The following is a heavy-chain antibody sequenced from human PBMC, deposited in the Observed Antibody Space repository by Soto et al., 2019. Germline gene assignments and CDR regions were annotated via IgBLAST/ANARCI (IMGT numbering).Heavy chain of an antibody. Sequence: GGSLRLSCAASGFTFSSYAMSWVRQAPGKGLEWVSAISGSGGSTYYADSVKGRFTISSDNSKNTLYLQMNSLRAEDTAVYYCATPYGDYVQNAFDIWGQGTMVTVSS. CDR2: ISGSGGST. CDR3: ATPYGDYVQNAFDI. D-gene: IGHD4-17*01. CDR1: GFTFSSYA. V-gene: IGHV3-23*01. J-gene: IGHJ3*02.